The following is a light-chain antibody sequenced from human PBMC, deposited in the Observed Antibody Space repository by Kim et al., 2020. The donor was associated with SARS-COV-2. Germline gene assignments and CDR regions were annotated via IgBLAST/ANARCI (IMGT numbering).Light chain of an antibody. CDR1: SLRATY. J-gene: IGLJ2*01. CDR3: NTRNSNDDVV. V-gene: IGLV3-19*01. Sequence: VAWGQTVRITCQGRSLRATYETRNQKKPGQAPILGIYGKNTRPPGSPDRFWGASSGNTASSTITGTQAGDEDGYYCNTRNSNDDVVFGGGTKLTVL. CDR2: GKN.